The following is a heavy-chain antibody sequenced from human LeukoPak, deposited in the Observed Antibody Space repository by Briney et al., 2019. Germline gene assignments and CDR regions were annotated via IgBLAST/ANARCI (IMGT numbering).Heavy chain of an antibody. Sequence: PGGSLRLSCTVSGFTVSSNSMSWVRQAPGKGLEWVSFIYSDNTHYSDSVKGRFTISRDNSKNTLYLQMNSLRAEDTAVYYYSRRAGAYSPPYDYGSQGTLVTVSS. CDR3: SRRAGAYSPPYDY. CDR1: GFTVSSNS. D-gene: IGHD4/OR15-4a*01. CDR2: IYSDNT. V-gene: IGHV3-53*01. J-gene: IGHJ4*02.